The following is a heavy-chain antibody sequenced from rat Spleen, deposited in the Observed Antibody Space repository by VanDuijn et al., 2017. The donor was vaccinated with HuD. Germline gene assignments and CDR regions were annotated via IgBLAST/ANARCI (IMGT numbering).Heavy chain of an antibody. Sequence: QVQLKESGPGLVQPSQTLSLTCTVSGFALTNYGVSWVRQPPGKGLEWIGAIWSGGSTDYNSALKSRLSISRDTSKSQVLLKMNSLRPEDSAMYFCARTPYYYTAYYFEYWGQGVMVTVSS. V-gene: IGHV2-16*01. D-gene: IGHD1-2*01. CDR1: GFALTNYG. CDR3: ARTPYYYTAYYFEY. CDR2: IWSGGST. J-gene: IGHJ2*01.